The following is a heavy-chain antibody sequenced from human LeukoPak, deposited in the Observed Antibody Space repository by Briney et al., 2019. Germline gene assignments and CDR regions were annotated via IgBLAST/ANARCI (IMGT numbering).Heavy chain of an antibody. V-gene: IGHV3-11*04. CDR2: ISSSGSTI. D-gene: IGHD5-24*01. J-gene: IGHJ4*02. CDR3: ARTLKRWLQHPYYLDY. Sequence: PGGSLRLSCAASGFTFSDYYMSWIRQAPGKGLEWVSYISSSGSTIYYADSVKGRFTISRDNAKNSLYLQMNSLRAEDTAVYYCARTLKRWLQHPYYLDYWGQGTLVTVSS. CDR1: GFTFSDYY.